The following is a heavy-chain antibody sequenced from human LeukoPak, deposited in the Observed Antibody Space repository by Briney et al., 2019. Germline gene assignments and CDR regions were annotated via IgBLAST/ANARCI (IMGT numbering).Heavy chain of an antibody. D-gene: IGHD3-22*01. Sequence: SETLSLTCTVSGGSISGYYWSWIRQPPGKGLEWIGYIYYSGSTNSNPSLESRVAMSVDTSKNQFSLKLSSVTAADTAVYYCARDRSYDSTGYYNFDYWGQGTLVTVPS. CDR1: GGSISGYY. V-gene: IGHV4-59*01. CDR2: IYYSGST. CDR3: ARDRSYDSTGYYNFDY. J-gene: IGHJ4*02.